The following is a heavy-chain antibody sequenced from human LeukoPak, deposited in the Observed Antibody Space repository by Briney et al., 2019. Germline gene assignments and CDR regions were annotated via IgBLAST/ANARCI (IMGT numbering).Heavy chain of an antibody. CDR2: INPDGNER. V-gene: IGHV3-7*03. Sequence: GVSLRLSCAASGFSFSSYYMSWVRQAPGKGLEWVALINPDGNERYYVDSVKGRFTISRDNARNSLYLQMDSLRDDDTAMYFCTRDLAAVPGPRMDVWGQGTTVTVSS. CDR1: GFSFSSYY. CDR3: TRDLAAVPGPRMDV. D-gene: IGHD6-19*01. J-gene: IGHJ6*02.